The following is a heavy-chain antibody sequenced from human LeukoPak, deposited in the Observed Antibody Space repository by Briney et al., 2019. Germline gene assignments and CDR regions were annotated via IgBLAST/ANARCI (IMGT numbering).Heavy chain of an antibody. CDR2: ISYDGSNK. D-gene: IGHD6-19*01. Sequence: GGSLRLSCAASGFTFSSYAMHWVRQAPGKGLEWVAVISYDGSNKYYADSVKGRFTISRDNSKNTLYLQMNSLRAEDTAVYYCARDVKKTSGWYLDYWGQGTLVTVSS. CDR3: ARDVKKTSGWYLDY. CDR1: GFTFSSYA. J-gene: IGHJ4*02. V-gene: IGHV3-30-3*01.